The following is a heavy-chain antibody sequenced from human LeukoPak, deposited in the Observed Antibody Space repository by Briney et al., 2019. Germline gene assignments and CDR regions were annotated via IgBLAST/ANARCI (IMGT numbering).Heavy chain of an antibody. J-gene: IGHJ3*02. CDR3: ARGPYSYDSSGAFDI. CDR2: FYYSGNT. Sequence: SETLSLTCTVSGGSISSSTYYWGWIRQPPGKGLEWIGSFYYSGNTYYNPSLKSRVTISVDTSKNQFSLKLSSVTAADTAVYFCARGPYSYDSSGAFDIWGQGTMVTVSS. D-gene: IGHD3-22*01. V-gene: IGHV4-39*01. CDR1: GGSISSSTYY.